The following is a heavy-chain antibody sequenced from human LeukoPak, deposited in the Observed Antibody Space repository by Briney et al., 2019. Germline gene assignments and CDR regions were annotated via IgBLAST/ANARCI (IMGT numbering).Heavy chain of an antibody. V-gene: IGHV1-69*05. CDR1: GGTFSRYA. CDR2: IIPIFGTA. D-gene: IGHD6-13*01. CDR3: ARNFPSMAAAGFYYFDY. J-gene: IGHJ4*02. Sequence: SVKVSCKASGGTFSRYAISWVRQAPGQGLEWMGRIIPIFGTANYAQKFQGRVTITTDESTSTAYMELSSLRSEDTAVYYCARNFPSMAAAGFYYFDYWGQGTLVTVSS.